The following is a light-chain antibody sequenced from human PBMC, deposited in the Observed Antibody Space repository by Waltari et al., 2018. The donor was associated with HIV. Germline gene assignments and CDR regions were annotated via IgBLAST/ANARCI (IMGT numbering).Light chain of an antibody. CDR1: QDISNY. J-gene: IGKJ4*01. CDR2: DAS. V-gene: IGKV1-33*01. Sequence: DIQMTQSPSSLSASVGDRVTITCQASQDISNYLNWYQQKPGKAPKLLIYDASNLETGVPSRFSGSGSGTDFTFTISSLQPEDIATYYCQQYDNLPLTFGGGTKVETK. CDR3: QQYDNLPLT.